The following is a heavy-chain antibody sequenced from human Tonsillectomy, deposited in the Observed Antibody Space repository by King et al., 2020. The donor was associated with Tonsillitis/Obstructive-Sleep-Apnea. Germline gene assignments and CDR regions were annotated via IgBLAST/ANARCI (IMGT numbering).Heavy chain of an antibody. Sequence: EVQLVESGGGLVQPGGSLRLSCSASGFTFSSYAMHWVRQAPGKGLEYVSAISSNGGSTYYADSVKGRFTISRDNSKNTLYLQMSCLRAEDTAVYYCVKDLSRSSWYEDYWGQGTLVTVSS. CDR2: ISSNGGST. CDR3: VKDLSRSSWYEDY. V-gene: IGHV3-64D*06. CDR1: GFTFSSYA. D-gene: IGHD6-13*01. J-gene: IGHJ4*02.